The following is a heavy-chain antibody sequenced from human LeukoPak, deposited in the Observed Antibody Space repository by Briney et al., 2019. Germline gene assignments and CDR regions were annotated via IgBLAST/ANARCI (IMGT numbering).Heavy chain of an antibody. CDR3: ARDGDQTSFDY. D-gene: IGHD4-17*01. Sequence: SETLSLTCAVYGGSFSGYYWSWVRQPPGKGLEWIGEINHSGSTNYNPSLKSRVTISVDTSKNQFSLKLSSVTAADTAVYYCARDGDQTSFDYWAQGTLVTVSS. CDR2: INHSGST. V-gene: IGHV4-34*01. J-gene: IGHJ4*02. CDR1: GGSFSGYY.